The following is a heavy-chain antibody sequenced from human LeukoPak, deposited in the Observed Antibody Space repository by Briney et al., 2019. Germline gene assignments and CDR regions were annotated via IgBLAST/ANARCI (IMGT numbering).Heavy chain of an antibody. CDR2: ISYDGSNK. J-gene: IGHJ4*02. CDR1: GFTFSSYG. D-gene: IGHD2-15*01. Sequence: GRSLRLSCAASGFTFSSYGMHWVRQAPGKGLEWVAVISYDGSNKYYADSVKGGFTISRDNSKNTLYLQMTSLRAEDTAVYYCAKDRYCSGGSCVEYWGQGTLVTVSS. V-gene: IGHV3-30*18. CDR3: AKDRYCSGGSCVEY.